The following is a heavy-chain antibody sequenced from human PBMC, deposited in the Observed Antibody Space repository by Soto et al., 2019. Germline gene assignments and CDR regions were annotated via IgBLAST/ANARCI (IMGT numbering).Heavy chain of an antibody. Sequence: SETLSLTCTVSGGSISSYYWSWIRQPAGKGLEWIGRIYTSGSTNYNPSLKSRVTMSVDTSKNQFSLKLSSVTAADTAVHYCARGQREGDFWSGYYTNYFDYWGQGTLVTVSS. V-gene: IGHV4-4*07. CDR1: GGSISSYY. J-gene: IGHJ4*02. CDR3: ARGQREGDFWSGYYTNYFDY. D-gene: IGHD3-3*01. CDR2: IYTSGST.